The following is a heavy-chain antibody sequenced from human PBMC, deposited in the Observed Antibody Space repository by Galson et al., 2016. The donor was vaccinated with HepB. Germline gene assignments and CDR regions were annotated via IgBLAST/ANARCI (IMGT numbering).Heavy chain of an antibody. J-gene: IGHJ1*01. Sequence: SVKFSCKASEGTFSNYFISWVRHAPPQRLQWLGRIITALDIANYPPRFQDRVTISADKSTSTDYLELNSLKSDDTAVYYCARETSTGDFNPERFFRHWGQGTLVTVSS. D-gene: IGHD2-21*02. V-gene: IGHV1-69*04. CDR2: IITALDIA. CDR1: EGTFSNYF. CDR3: ARETSTGDFNPERFFRH.